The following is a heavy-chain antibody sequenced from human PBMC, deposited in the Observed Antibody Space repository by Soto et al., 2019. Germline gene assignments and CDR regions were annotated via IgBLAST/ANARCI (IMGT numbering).Heavy chain of an antibody. Sequence: QVQLVQSGAEVKKPGSSVKVSCKASGGTFSSYAISWVRQAPGQGLEWMGGIIPIFGTANYAQKFQGRVTITADESTSTAYLELSSLRSEDTAVYYCARDQKSQRLRFLDADDYGMDVWGQGTTVTVSS. D-gene: IGHD3-3*01. CDR3: ARDQKSQRLRFLDADDYGMDV. V-gene: IGHV1-69*01. J-gene: IGHJ6*02. CDR1: GGTFSSYA. CDR2: IIPIFGTA.